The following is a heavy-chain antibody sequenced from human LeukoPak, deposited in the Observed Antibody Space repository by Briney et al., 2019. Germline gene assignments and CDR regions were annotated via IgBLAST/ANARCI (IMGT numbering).Heavy chain of an antibody. V-gene: IGHV1-46*01. D-gene: IGHD6-13*01. Sequence: ASVKVSCKASGYTFTSYYMHWVRQAPGQGLEWMGIINPSGGSTSYAQKFQGRVTMTRDTSTSTVYMELSSLRSEDTAVYYCARAQRSILGYSSSWYNWFDPWGQGTLVTVSS. CDR1: GYTFTSYY. CDR2: INPSGGST. CDR3: ARAQRSILGYSSSWYNWFDP. J-gene: IGHJ5*02.